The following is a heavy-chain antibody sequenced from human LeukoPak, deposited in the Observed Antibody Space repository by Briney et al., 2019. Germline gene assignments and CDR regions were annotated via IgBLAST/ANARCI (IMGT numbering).Heavy chain of an antibody. V-gene: IGHV3-7*01. CDR3: ARAGSSGWSFDY. Sequence: GGSLRPSCAASGFTFSSYWMCWGRQAPGKGVGLVANIKKDGSEKYYVDTVKGRLTISKDNAQNSLYLQMNSLRDEDTAVYYCARAGSSGWSFDYWGKGTLVTVSS. CDR2: IKKDGSEK. J-gene: IGHJ4*02. CDR1: GFTFSSYW. D-gene: IGHD6-19*01.